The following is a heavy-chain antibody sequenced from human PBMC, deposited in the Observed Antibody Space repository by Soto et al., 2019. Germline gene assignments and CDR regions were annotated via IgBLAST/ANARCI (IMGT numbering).Heavy chain of an antibody. J-gene: IGHJ6*02. D-gene: IGHD5-18*01. Sequence: GGSLRLSCAASGFTFSNAWMNWVRQAPGKGLEWVGRIKSKTDGGTTDYAAPVKGRFTISRDDSKNTLYLQMNSLKTEDTAVYYCTTHVDTAMVSWWDYYYYYGMDVWGQGTTVTVSS. CDR1: GFTFSNAW. CDR2: IKSKTDGGTT. V-gene: IGHV3-15*07. CDR3: TTHVDTAMVSWWDYYYYYGMDV.